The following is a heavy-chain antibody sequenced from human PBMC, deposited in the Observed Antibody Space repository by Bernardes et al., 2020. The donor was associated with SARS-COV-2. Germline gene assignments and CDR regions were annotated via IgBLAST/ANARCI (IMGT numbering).Heavy chain of an antibody. V-gene: IGHV3-13*04. CDR2: ISHSGVT. CDR1: GFTFSSYD. CDR3: GRGYHDALTGSGGIWFDP. D-gene: IGHD3-9*01. J-gene: IGHJ5*02. Sequence: GGSLRLSCAASGFTFSSYDLHWARQYTGKGLEWVSGISHSGVTFYLGSVRGRFTISRENAKSSLYLQLNSLEAGDTAMYYCGRGYHDALTGSGGIWFDPWGQGTLVTVSS.